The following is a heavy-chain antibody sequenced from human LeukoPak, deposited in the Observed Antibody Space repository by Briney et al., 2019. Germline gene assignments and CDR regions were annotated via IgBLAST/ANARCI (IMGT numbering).Heavy chain of an antibody. Sequence: GGSLRLSCAASGFTFSSYGLTWVRQAPGKGLEWVSAISGSGGSTYYADSVKGRFTISRDNSKNTLYLQMNSLRAEDTAVYYCAKRWYGSENYFDPWGQGTLVTVSS. CDR3: AKRWYGSENYFDP. J-gene: IGHJ5*02. CDR1: GFTFSSYG. D-gene: IGHD3-10*01. V-gene: IGHV3-23*01. CDR2: ISGSGGST.